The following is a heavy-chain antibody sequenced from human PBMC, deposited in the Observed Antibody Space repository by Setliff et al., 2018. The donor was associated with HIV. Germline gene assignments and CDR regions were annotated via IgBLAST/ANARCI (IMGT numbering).Heavy chain of an antibody. D-gene: IGHD2-21*02. V-gene: IGHV4-4*09. CDR2: IYTSGST. CDR1: GDSISNYY. J-gene: IGHJ4*02. CDR3: ARLSGDYYYFDY. Sequence: SETLSLTCSVSGDSISNYYWSWIRQPAGKGLEWIGYIYTSGSTNYNPSLKSRVTISLDTSKNQFSLKLTSVTAADTAVYYCARLSGDYYYFDYWGQGTLVTVSS.